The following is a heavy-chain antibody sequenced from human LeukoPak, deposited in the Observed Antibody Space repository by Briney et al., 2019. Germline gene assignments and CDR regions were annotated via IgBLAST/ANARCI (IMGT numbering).Heavy chain of an antibody. CDR2: FYTSGST. Sequence: PSQTLSLTCTVSGGSISSGTYYWSWIRQPAGKGLEWIGRFYTSGSTNYNPSLKSRVTISVDTSKNQFSLKLSSVTAADTAVYYCARGRDGYNFLNRGEYYYFDYWGQGTLVTVSS. V-gene: IGHV4-61*02. CDR1: GGSISSGTYY. D-gene: IGHD5-24*01. CDR3: ARGRDGYNFLNRGEYYYFDY. J-gene: IGHJ4*02.